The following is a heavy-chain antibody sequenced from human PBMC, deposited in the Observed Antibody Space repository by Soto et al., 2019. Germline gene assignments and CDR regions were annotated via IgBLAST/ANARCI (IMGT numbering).Heavy chain of an antibody. J-gene: IGHJ4*02. CDR1: GGTFSSYT. CDR2: IIPILGIA. Sequence: QVQLVQSGAEVKKPGSSVKVSCKASGGTFSSYTISWVRQAPGQGLEWMGRIIPILGIANYAQMCQGRVTITADKSTSTAYMELSSLRSEDTAVYYCASFYGGPQYWGQGTLVTVSS. D-gene: IGHD4-17*01. CDR3: ASFYGGPQY. V-gene: IGHV1-69*02.